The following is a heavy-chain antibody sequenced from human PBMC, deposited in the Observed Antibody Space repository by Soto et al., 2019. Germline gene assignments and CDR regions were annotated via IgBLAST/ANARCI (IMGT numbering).Heavy chain of an antibody. CDR1: GYTFTSYA. CDR2: INAGNGNT. Sequence: QVQLVQSVAEMKKPGASVKVSCKASGYTFTSYAMHWVRQAPGQRLEWMGWINAGNGNTKYSQKFQGRVTITRDTSASTAYMELSSLRSEDTAVYYCARDNLITIFGVVIPYGMDVWGQGTTVTVSS. D-gene: IGHD3-3*01. CDR3: ARDNLITIFGVVIPYGMDV. V-gene: IGHV1-3*01. J-gene: IGHJ6*02.